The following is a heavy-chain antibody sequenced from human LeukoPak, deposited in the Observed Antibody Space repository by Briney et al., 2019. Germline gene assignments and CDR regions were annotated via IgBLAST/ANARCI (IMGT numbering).Heavy chain of an antibody. CDR2: FDTEDAET. V-gene: IGHV1-24*01. D-gene: IGHD6-19*01. Sequence: ASVKVSCKVSGYTLTELSMHWVRQAPGKGLEWMGGFDTEDAETIYAQKFQGRVTMTEDTSTDTAYMELSSLRSEDTAVYYCATDRLGAAGTWTYWGQGTLVTVSS. CDR1: GYTLTELS. J-gene: IGHJ4*02. CDR3: ATDRLGAAGTWTY.